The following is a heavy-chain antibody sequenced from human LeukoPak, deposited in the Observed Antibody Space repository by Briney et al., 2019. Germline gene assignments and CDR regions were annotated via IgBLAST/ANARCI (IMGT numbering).Heavy chain of an antibody. CDR1: GGSISTYY. D-gene: IGHD6-19*01. J-gene: IGHJ4*02. V-gene: IGHV4-59*01. Sequence: SETLSLTCTVSGGSISTYYWSWIRQPPGKGLEWIGYVYYTGSTNYNPSLKSRVTILLDTSKIQFSLKFTSVTAADTAVYYCARGYNSGLFFGFWGQGTLVTVSS. CDR2: VYYTGST. CDR3: ARGYNSGLFFGF.